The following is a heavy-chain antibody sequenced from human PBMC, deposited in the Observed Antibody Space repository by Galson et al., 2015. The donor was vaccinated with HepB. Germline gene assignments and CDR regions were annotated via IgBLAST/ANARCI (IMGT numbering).Heavy chain of an antibody. D-gene: IGHD1-7*01. V-gene: IGHV1-18*01. J-gene: IGHJ4*02. CDR1: GYTFTSYG. CDR2: ISGYNGNT. Sequence: SVKVSCKASGYTFTSYGISWVRQTPGQGLEWMGWISGYNGNTIYAQKFQDRVTMTTDTSTGTAYMELRSLKSDDTAVYYCARDTVQTGITGSTTFDYWGQGTLVTVSS. CDR3: ARDTVQTGITGSTTFDY.